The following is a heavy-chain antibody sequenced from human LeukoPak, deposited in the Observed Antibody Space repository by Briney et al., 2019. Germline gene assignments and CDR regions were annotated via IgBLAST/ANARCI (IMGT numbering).Heavy chain of an antibody. Sequence: GSSVKVSCKASGGTFSSYAISWVRQAPGQGLEWMGWINPDSGGTNYAQKFQGRVTMTRDTSISTAYMELSTLRSDDTAVYYCARAKGGGGFDYWGQGTLVTVSS. J-gene: IGHJ4*02. CDR3: ARAKGGGGFDY. D-gene: IGHD3-16*01. V-gene: IGHV1-2*02. CDR1: GGTFSSYA. CDR2: INPDSGGT.